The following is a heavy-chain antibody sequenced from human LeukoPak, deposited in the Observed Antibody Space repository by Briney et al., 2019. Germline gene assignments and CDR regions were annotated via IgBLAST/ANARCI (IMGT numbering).Heavy chain of an antibody. Sequence: GGSLRLSCAASGFTFSSYAMSWVRQAPGKGLEWVSAISGSGGSTSYADSVRGRFIISRDSSKNTLYLQMNSLRVEDTAVYYCAKGGAQVGGQGTLVTVSS. CDR1: GFTFSSYA. D-gene: IGHD1-26*01. J-gene: IGHJ4*02. CDR2: ISGSGGST. V-gene: IGHV3-23*01. CDR3: AKGGAQV.